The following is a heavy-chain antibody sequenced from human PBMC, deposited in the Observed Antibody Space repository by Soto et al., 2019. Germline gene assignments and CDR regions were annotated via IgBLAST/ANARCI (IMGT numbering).Heavy chain of an antibody. CDR1: GGSVSSGSYY. V-gene: IGHV4-61*01. D-gene: IGHD4-17*01. CDR2: IYYSGTT. CDR3: ARERTGDPTVCGY. J-gene: IGHJ4*02. Sequence: SETLSLTCTVSGGSVSSGSYYWSWIRQPPGKGPEWIGYIYYSGTTHYNPSLKSRVTISVDTSKKQFSLKLTSVTAADTAVYYCARERTGDPTVCGYWGRGNLVIVAS.